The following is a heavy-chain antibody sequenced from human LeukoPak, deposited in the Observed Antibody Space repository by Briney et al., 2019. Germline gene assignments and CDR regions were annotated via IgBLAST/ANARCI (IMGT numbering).Heavy chain of an antibody. V-gene: IGHV3-23*01. CDR2: ISGNGVST. J-gene: IGHJ4*02. D-gene: IGHD1-1*01. CDR3: AKGQELDDGVFDS. Sequence: GRSLRLSCAASGLPFSSYAMTWVRQAPGKGLEWVSAISGNGVSTYYADSVKGRFAISRDNSKNALFLQMNSLRVEDTAIYYCAKGQELDDGVFDSWGQGTLVTVSS. CDR1: GLPFSSYA.